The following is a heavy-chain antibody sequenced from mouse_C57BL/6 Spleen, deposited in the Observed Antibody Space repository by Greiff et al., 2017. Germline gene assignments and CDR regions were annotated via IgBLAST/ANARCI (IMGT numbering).Heavy chain of an antibody. V-gene: IGHV1-9*01. D-gene: IGHD1-1*01. CDR2: ILPGSGST. CDR1: GYTFTGYW. CDR3: ASPPYYGSSQYYFDY. Sequence: VQLQQSGAELMKPGASVKLSCKATGYTFTGYWIEWVKQRPGHGLEWIGEILPGSGSTNYNEKFKGKATFTADTSSNTAYMQLSSLTTEDSAIYYGASPPYYGSSQYYFDYWGQGTTLTVSS. J-gene: IGHJ2*01.